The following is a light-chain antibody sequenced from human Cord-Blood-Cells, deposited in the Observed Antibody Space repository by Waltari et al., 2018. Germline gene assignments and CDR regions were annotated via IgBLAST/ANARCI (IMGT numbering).Light chain of an antibody. CDR1: SSDVGGYNY. CDR2: DVS. Sequence: QSALTQPASVSGSPGQSITISCTGTSSDVGGYNYVSWYQQHPGKAPKRMIYDVSNRHSGVSNRFSGSKSGNTASLTISGLQAEDEADYYCSSYTSSSTLVFGGGTKLTVL. CDR3: SSYTSSSTLV. V-gene: IGLV2-14*01. J-gene: IGLJ2*01.